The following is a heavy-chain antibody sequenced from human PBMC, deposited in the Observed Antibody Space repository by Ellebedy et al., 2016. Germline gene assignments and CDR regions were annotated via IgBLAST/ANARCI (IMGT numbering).Heavy chain of an antibody. D-gene: IGHD3-22*01. Sequence: GGSLRLSXAASGFTFSGSAMHWVRQASGKGLEWAGRIRSKVNNYATEFAASVKGRFTISRDDSKNTTYLQMNSLKTEDTAVYYCSRIFYDSSSLVDSWGQGTLVTVSS. CDR3: SRIFYDSSSLVDS. J-gene: IGHJ4*02. V-gene: IGHV3-73*01. CDR2: IRSKVNNYAT. CDR1: GFTFSGSA.